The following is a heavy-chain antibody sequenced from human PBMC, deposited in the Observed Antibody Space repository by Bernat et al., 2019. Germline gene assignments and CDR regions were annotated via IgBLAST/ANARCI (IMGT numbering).Heavy chain of an antibody. Sequence: EVQLVESGGGLVQPGGSLRLSCAASGFTFSSYSMTWVRQAPGKGLEWVSYISSSSSTIYYADSVKGRFTISRDNAKNSLYLQMNSLRAEDTAVYYCAREGSSSWYSYYFDCWGQGTLVTVSS. J-gene: IGHJ4*02. D-gene: IGHD6-13*01. V-gene: IGHV3-48*01. CDR1: GFTFSSYS. CDR2: ISSSSSTI. CDR3: AREGSSSWYSYYFDC.